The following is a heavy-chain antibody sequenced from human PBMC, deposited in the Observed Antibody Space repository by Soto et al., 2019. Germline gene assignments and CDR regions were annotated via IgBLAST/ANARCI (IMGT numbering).Heavy chain of an antibody. Sequence: QVQLQESGPGLVKPSETLSFTCNVSGGSISSGGYYWSWIRQLPGKGLEWIGHIYHRGGTYYNPALKRRITISVDTSKNQFSLKMTSVTAADTAVYFCARAPGRMMNALRYYYGLDVWGQGTTVTVSS. D-gene: IGHD2-8*01. CDR2: IYHRGGT. V-gene: IGHV4-31*02. CDR1: GGSISSGGYY. J-gene: IGHJ6*02. CDR3: ARAPGRMMNALRYYYGLDV.